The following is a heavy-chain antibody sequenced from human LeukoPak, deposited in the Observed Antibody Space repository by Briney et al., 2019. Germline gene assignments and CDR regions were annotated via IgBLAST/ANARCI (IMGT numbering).Heavy chain of an antibody. D-gene: IGHD3-10*01. Sequence: GGSLRLSCAASRFTFSSHAMSWVRQAPGKGLEWVSAISGSGGSTYYADSVKGRFTISRDNSKNTLYLQMNSLRAEDSAVYYCAKDPQQGYYGSGSYYQDSWGQGTLVTVSS. V-gene: IGHV3-23*01. J-gene: IGHJ4*02. CDR2: ISGSGGST. CDR3: AKDPQQGYYGSGSYYQDS. CDR1: RFTFSSHA.